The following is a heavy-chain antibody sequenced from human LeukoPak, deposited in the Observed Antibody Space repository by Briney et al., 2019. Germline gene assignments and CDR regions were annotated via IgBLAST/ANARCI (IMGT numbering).Heavy chain of an antibody. CDR1: GFTFSSYD. J-gene: IGHJ6*03. Sequence: GGTLRLSCAASGFTFSSYDMSWVRQAPGKGLEWVSDISGSGGSTYYADSVKGRFTISRDNSKNTLYLQMNSLRAEDTAVYYCAQSGERYFYYYMDVWGKGTTVTVSS. CDR2: ISGSGGST. CDR3: AQSGERYFYYYMDV. V-gene: IGHV3-23*01. D-gene: IGHD3-16*01.